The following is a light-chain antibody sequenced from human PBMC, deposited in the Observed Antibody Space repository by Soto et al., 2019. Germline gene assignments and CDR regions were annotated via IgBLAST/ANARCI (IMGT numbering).Light chain of an antibody. Sequence: AIRMTQSPSSFSASTGDRVTITCRASQDIAGYLAGYQHKPGRTPELLIHGASRLQSGVPARFSGSGSGTDFTLTISSLQPEDFATYYCQQSYSTPPITFGQGTRLEI. V-gene: IGKV1-8*01. CDR2: GAS. J-gene: IGKJ5*01. CDR1: QDIAGY. CDR3: QQSYSTPPIT.